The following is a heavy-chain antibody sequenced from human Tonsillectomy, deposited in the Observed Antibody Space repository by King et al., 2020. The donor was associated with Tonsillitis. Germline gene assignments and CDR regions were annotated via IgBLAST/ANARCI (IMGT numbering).Heavy chain of an antibody. Sequence: EVQLVQSGAEVKKPGESLKISCKGSGYSFTNYWIGWVRQMPGKGLEWMGIIYPGDSDTRYSPSFQGQVTISADKSISTAYLQWSSLKASDTAMYYCARPGETYHYDSSAYFDYWGQGTLVTVSS. CDR1: GYSFTNYW. J-gene: IGHJ4*02. CDR3: ARPGETYHYDSSAYFDY. V-gene: IGHV5-51*01. D-gene: IGHD3-22*01. CDR2: IYPGDSDT.